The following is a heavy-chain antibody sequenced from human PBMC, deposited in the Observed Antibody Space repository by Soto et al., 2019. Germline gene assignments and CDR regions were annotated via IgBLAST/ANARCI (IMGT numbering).Heavy chain of an antibody. D-gene: IGHD2-21*02. V-gene: IGHV3-23*01. CDR3: AKGFIVVVTVLRPDDAFDV. Sequence: DVQLLESGGGLVQPGGSLRLSCATSGFTFGNYGMNWVRQAPGKGLEWVSVISGGGGNTYYADSVKGRFTISRDPSKNTVFLEMNSLRAEDTAVYYCAKGFIVVVTVLRPDDAFDVWGQGTRVTVSS. CDR1: GFTFGNYG. J-gene: IGHJ3*01. CDR2: ISGGGGNT.